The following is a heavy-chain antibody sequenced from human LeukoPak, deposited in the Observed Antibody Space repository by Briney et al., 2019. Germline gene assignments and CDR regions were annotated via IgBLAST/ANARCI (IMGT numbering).Heavy chain of an antibody. D-gene: IGHD6-19*01. CDR2: MNPNSGNT. J-gene: IGHJ4*02. Sequence: GASVKVSCKASGYTFTSCDINWVRQATGQGLEWMGWMNPNSGNTDYGQSFQGRITMTRDISIGTAYMELSNLTSEDTAIYYCTRGSSGRRDNWGQGTVVTVSA. CDR3: TRGSSGRRDN. V-gene: IGHV1-8*01. CDR1: GYTFTSCD.